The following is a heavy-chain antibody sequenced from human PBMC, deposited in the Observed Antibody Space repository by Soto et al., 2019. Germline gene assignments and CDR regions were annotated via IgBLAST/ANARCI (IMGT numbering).Heavy chain of an antibody. Sequence: VGSLRLSCAASGFTFSSYWMHWVRQAPGKGLVWVSRINSDGSSTSYADSVKGRFTISRDNAKNTLYLQMNSLRAEDTAVYYCARSGFSDPIAAAGTGAFGIWGQGTMVTVSS. D-gene: IGHD6-13*01. J-gene: IGHJ3*02. CDR3: ARSGFSDPIAAAGTGAFGI. CDR1: GFTFSSYW. CDR2: INSDGSST. V-gene: IGHV3-74*01.